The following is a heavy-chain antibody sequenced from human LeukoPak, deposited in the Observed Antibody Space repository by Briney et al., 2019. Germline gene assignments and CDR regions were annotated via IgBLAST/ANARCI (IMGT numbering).Heavy chain of an antibody. CDR3: ARDSGRHEGDY. Sequence: GGSLRLSCAASGFNFSTYSMNWVRQAPGKGPEWVSYITRSSSIIHYADSVKGRFTISRDNAKNSLYLQMSSLRAEDTAVYYCARDSGRHEGDYWGQGTLVTVSA. D-gene: IGHD1-26*01. V-gene: IGHV3-48*04. J-gene: IGHJ4*02. CDR2: ITRSSSII. CDR1: GFNFSTYS.